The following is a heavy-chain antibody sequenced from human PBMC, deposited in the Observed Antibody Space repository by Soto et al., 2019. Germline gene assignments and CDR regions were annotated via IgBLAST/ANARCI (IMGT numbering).Heavy chain of an antibody. CDR1: GFSLSTSGVG. J-gene: IGHJ4*02. V-gene: IGHV2-5*02. D-gene: IGHD3-10*01. CDR2: IYWDDDK. Sequence: SGPTLVNPTQTLTLTCTFSGFSLSTSGVGVGWIRQPPGKALEWLALIYWDDDKRYSPSLKSRLTITKDTSKKQVVLTMTNMDPVDTATYYCANQSGSYATFDYWGQGTPVTVSS. CDR3: ANQSGSYATFDY.